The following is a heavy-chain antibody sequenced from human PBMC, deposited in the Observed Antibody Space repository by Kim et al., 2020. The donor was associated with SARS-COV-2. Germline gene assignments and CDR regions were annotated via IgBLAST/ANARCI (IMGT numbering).Heavy chain of an antibody. Sequence: GGSLRLSCAASGFTFSSYGMHWVRQAPGKGLEWVAVIWYDGSNKYYADSVKGRFTISRDNSKNTLYLQMNSLRAEDTAVYYCAKGQKIMGITMVRGPLLYFDYWGQGTLVTVSS. CDR1: GFTFSSYG. J-gene: IGHJ4*02. CDR2: IWYDGSNK. CDR3: AKGQKIMGITMVRGPLLYFDY. D-gene: IGHD3-10*01. V-gene: IGHV3-33*06.